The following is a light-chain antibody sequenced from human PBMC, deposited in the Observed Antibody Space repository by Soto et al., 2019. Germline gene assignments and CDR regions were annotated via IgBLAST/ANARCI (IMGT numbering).Light chain of an antibody. CDR2: EGS. CDR3: CSYAGSSTPYV. CDR1: SSDVGSYDH. Sequence: QSALTQPASVSGSPGQSITISCSGTSSDVGSYDHVAWYQQFPGKAPKLMIYEGSKRPSGVSNRFSGSKSGNTASLTISGLQAEDEADYYCCSYAGSSTPYVFGTGTKLTVL. V-gene: IGLV2-23*01. J-gene: IGLJ1*01.